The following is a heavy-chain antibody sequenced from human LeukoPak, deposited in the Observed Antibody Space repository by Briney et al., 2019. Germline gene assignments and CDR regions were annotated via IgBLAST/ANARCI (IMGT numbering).Heavy chain of an antibody. CDR3: TSWGDTTAEYFQR. J-gene: IGHJ1*01. CDR2: IGNNGGGI. D-gene: IGHD2-21*02. Sequence: GGSLRLSCAASGFTFSTYTMYWVRHPPGKRLGWVSIIGNNGGGIHYADSVKGRFTISRDNAQNSMYLQMNSLRVEDTAVYYCTSWGDTTAEYFQRWGQGTLVTVSS. V-gene: IGHV3-21*01. CDR1: GFTFSTYT.